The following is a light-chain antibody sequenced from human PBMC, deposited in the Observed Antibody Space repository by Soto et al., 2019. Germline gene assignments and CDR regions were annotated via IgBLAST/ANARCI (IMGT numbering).Light chain of an antibody. V-gene: IGLV2-11*01. CDR1: SSNVGRYKY. J-gene: IGLJ1*01. Sequence: VLTQPRSVSGSPGQSVTISCTGTSSNVGRYKYVSWYQHHPGKAPKLMIYDVTMRPSGVPDRFSGSKSGNTASLTISGLQAEDEADYYCCSYAGTYTYVFGTGTKVTVL. CDR3: CSYAGTYTYV. CDR2: DVT.